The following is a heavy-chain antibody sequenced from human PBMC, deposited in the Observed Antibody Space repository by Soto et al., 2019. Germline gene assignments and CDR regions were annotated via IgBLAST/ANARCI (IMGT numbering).Heavy chain of an antibody. CDR3: AEDPSTGYAGY. Sequence: VQLLESGGHLVQPGGSLGLSCVASGFTFSNYAMSWVRQAPGKGLEWVSTISKSGDGTHYADSVTGRFTVSRDNSKNTLYLQMNSLRAEDTAIYYCAEDPSTGYAGYWGQGTLVTVSS. J-gene: IGHJ4*02. CDR2: ISKSGDGT. V-gene: IGHV3-23*01. D-gene: IGHD3-9*01. CDR1: GFTFSNYA.